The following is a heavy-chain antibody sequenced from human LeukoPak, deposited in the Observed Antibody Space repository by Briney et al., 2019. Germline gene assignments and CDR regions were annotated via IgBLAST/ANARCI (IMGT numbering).Heavy chain of an antibody. CDR3: ARGRWLPNAFDI. CDR1: GDSINSYY. CDR2: IYYSGRT. D-gene: IGHD5-24*01. Sequence: SETLSLTCTFSGDSINSYYWNCIGQPPGKGLEWIGYIYYSGRTDYNPSLKSRVTISVDTSKHQFSMKLKSVTAADTAVYFCARGRWLPNAFDIWGQGTMVTVFS. V-gene: IGHV4-59*01. J-gene: IGHJ3*02.